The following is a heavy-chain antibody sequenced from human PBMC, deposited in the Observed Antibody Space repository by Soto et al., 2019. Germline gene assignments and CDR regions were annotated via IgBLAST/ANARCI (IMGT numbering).Heavy chain of an antibody. D-gene: IGHD2-15*01. J-gene: IGHJ4*02. Sequence: QVQLVQSGAEVKKPGSSVKVSCKASGGTFSSYAISWVRQAPGQGLEWMGGIIPIFGTANYAQKFQGRVTSPADESTRAADMELSSLRSEGTAVYYCAAAHVRHVEVGYFDYWGQGTLVTVSS. CDR1: GGTFSSYA. V-gene: IGHV1-69*12. CDR3: AAAHVRHVEVGYFDY. CDR2: IIPIFGTA.